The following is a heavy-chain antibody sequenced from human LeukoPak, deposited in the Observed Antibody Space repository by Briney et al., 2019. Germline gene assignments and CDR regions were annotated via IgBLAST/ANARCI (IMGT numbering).Heavy chain of an antibody. J-gene: IGHJ6*02. CDR3: ARDSGPTIFGSYYYGMDV. D-gene: IGHD3-3*01. V-gene: IGHV3-11*01. CDR2: ISSSGSTI. CDR1: GFTFSDYY. Sequence: PGGSLRLFCAASGFTFSDYYMSWIRQAPGKGLEWVSYISSSGSTIYYADSVKGRFTISRDNAKNSLYLQMNSLRAEDTAVYYCARDSGPTIFGSYYYGMDVWGQGTTVTVSS.